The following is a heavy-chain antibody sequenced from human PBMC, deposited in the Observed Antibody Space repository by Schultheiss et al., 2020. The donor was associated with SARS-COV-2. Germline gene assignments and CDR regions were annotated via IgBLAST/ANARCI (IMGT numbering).Heavy chain of an antibody. D-gene: IGHD3-3*01. V-gene: IGHV3-13*05. Sequence: GGSLRLSCAASGFTFSSYDMHWVRQATGKGLEWVSPIGTAADPYYPGSVKGRFTISRDNAKNSLYLQMNSLRAEDTAVYYCARSARDDFWSGYIGNGVDAWGQGTTVTVSS. J-gene: IGHJ6*02. CDR2: IGTAADP. CDR3: ARSARDDFWSGYIGNGVDA. CDR1: GFTFSSYD.